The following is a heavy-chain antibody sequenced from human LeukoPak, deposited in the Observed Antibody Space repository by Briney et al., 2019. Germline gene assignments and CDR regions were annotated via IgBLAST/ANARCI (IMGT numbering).Heavy chain of an antibody. V-gene: IGHV3-53*01. J-gene: IGHJ6*02. CDR1: GFTFSSNY. CDR2: IYTGGST. Sequence: GGSLRLSCAASGFTFSSNYMSWVRQAPGKGLEWVSVIYTGGSTYYADSVKGRFTISSDNSNNTLYLQMNSLRAEDTAVYYCARDNGHHYGMDVWGQGTTVTVSS. CDR3: ARDNGHHYGMDV. D-gene: IGHD2-15*01.